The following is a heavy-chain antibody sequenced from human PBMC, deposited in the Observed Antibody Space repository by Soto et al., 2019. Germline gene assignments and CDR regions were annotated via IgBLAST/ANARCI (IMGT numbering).Heavy chain of an antibody. CDR1: GGXISSXC. CDR2: IYYRGST. Sequence: KPSETLSLTXXXSGGXISSXCGRXIRQPPGKGLXWIGYIYYRGSTNHNPSXXSRVTISVDTSKNQFSLKLSSVTAADTAVYYCARDSMVVRGVXSYYYYGMDVXGXGTTVTVSS. J-gene: IGHJ6*04. D-gene: IGHD3-10*01. V-gene: IGHV4-59*01. CDR3: ARDSMVVRGVXSYYYYGMDV.